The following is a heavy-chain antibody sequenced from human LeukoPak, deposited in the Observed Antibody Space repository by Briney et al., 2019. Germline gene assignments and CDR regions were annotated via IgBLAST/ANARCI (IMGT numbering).Heavy chain of an antibody. Sequence: PGGSLRLSCAASGFTFSSYGMHWVRQAPGKGLEWVAFIRYDGSNKYYADSVKGRFTISRDNSKNTLYLQMNSLRAEDTAVYYCAKGEGPLVVISEYFQHWGQGTLVTVSS. J-gene: IGHJ1*01. CDR3: AKGEGPLVVISEYFQH. CDR2: IRYDGSNK. CDR1: GFTFSSYG. D-gene: IGHD3-22*01. V-gene: IGHV3-30*02.